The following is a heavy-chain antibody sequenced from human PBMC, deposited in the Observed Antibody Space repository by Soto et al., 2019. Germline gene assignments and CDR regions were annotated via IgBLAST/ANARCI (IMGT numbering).Heavy chain of an antibody. J-gene: IGHJ4*02. V-gene: IGHV4-38-2*01. Sequence: SETLSLTCAVSGYSISSGYYWGRIRQPPGKGLEWIGSIYHSGSTYYNPSLKSRVTISVDTSKNQFSLKLSSVTAADTAVYYCARADYGAPFDYWGQGTLVTVSS. D-gene: IGHD4-17*01. CDR3: ARADYGAPFDY. CDR1: GYSISSGYY. CDR2: IYHSGST.